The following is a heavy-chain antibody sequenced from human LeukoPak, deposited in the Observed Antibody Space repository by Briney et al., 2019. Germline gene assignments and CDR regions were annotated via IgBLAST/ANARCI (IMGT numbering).Heavy chain of an antibody. D-gene: IGHD1-26*01. J-gene: IGHJ4*02. Sequence: ASVKVSCKASGYTFTGYYIHWVRQAPGQGLEWMGWINPNSGGTNYGQNFQARVIMTRDTSISTPYMELSSLRSDDTAAYYCARGDGSYLLWGQGTLVTVSS. CDR1: GYTFTGYY. CDR2: INPNSGGT. CDR3: ARGDGSYLL. V-gene: IGHV1-2*02.